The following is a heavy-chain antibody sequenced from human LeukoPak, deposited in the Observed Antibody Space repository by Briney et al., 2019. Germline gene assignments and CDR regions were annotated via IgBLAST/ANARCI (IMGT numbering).Heavy chain of an antibody. CDR1: GYSISSDNW. V-gene: IGHV4-28*01. CDR2: IHYSGIT. Sequence: SDTLSLTCAVSGYSISSDNWWGWIRQPPGKGLEWIGYIHYSGITYYSPSLKSRVTLSVDTSKNQFFLRLSSVTAVDTAVYYCARKPNAVYWFDPWGQGTLVTVSS. CDR3: ARKPNAVYWFDP. D-gene: IGHD4/OR15-4a*01. J-gene: IGHJ5*02.